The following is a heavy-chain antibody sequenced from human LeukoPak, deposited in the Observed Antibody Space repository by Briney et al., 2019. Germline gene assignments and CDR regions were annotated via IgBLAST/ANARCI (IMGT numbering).Heavy chain of an antibody. Sequence: PGGSLRLSCAASGFTFSDYYMSWIRQAPGKGLEWVSYISSSGSTIYYADSVKGRFTIPRDNAKNSLYLQMNSLRAEDTAVYYCARDRSIPQWELPASVSYWGQGTLVTVSS. CDR2: ISSSGSTI. CDR1: GFTFSDYY. D-gene: IGHD1-26*01. J-gene: IGHJ4*02. CDR3: ARDRSIPQWELPASVSY. V-gene: IGHV3-11*04.